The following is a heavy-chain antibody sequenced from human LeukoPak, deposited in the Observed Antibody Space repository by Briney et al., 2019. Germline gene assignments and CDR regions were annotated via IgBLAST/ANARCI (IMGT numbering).Heavy chain of an antibody. CDR2: ITGSGGGT. Sequence: GGSLRRSCAAPGFTFSNYAVTWVRQAPGKGLEWVSSITGSGGGTYYADSVKGRFTISGDNSKNTVFLQMNSLKAEDTAVYYCAKDRGVDFWSGYYLDYWGQGTLVTVSS. CDR3: AKDRGVDFWSGYYLDY. CDR1: GFTFSNYA. V-gene: IGHV3-23*01. J-gene: IGHJ4*02. D-gene: IGHD3-3*01.